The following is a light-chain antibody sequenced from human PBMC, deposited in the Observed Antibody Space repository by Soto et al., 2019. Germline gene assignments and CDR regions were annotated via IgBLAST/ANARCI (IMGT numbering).Light chain of an antibody. J-gene: IGKJ1*01. Sequence: DIQMTQSPSSLSASVGDRVTITCRASQSVSRYLNWYQQKPGKAPNLLIYGASTLQGGVPARFSGSGSGTDFSLTISSLQPEDFATYYCQQSSTTPRTFGQGTRVEIK. CDR2: GAS. V-gene: IGKV1-39*01. CDR3: QQSSTTPRT. CDR1: QSVSRY.